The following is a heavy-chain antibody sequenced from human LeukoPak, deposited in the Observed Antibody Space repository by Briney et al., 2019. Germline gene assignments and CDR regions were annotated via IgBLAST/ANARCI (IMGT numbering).Heavy chain of an antibody. CDR2: INHSGST. J-gene: IGHJ6*02. V-gene: IGHV4-34*01. CDR3: ARGTVDTAMAYYYYYGMDV. Sequence: SETLSLTCTVSGGSISSYYWSWIRQPPGKGLEWIGEINHSGSTNYNPSLKSRVTISVDTSKNQFSLKLSSVTAADTAVYYCARGTVDTAMAYYYYYGMDVWGQGTTVTVSS. D-gene: IGHD5-18*01. CDR1: GGSISSYY.